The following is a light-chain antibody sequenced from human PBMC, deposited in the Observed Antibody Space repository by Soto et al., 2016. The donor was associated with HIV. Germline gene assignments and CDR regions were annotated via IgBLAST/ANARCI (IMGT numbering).Light chain of an antibody. Sequence: KFMLTQPHSVSESPGKTVIISCTRSGGSIASNYVQWYQQRPGSAPTTVIYEDNQRPSGVPDRFSGSIDSSSNSASLTISGLKTEDEADYYCQSYDSTHTVFGGGTQLDRPR. V-gene: IGLV6-57*03. CDR1: GGSIASNY. CDR2: EDN. J-gene: IGLJ7*01. CDR3: QSYDSTHTV.